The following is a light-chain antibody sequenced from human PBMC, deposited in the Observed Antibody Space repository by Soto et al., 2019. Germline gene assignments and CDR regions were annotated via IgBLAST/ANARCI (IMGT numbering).Light chain of an antibody. V-gene: IGLV2-11*01. CDR2: DAT. Sequence: QSALTQPRSVSGSPGQSVTFSCTGPSSDVGAFNHVSWYQQLPGKAPKLLIYDATKRPAGVPDRFTASKSGNTASLTISGIQAEDEAAYYCCSYAGSYTNVVFGGGTQLTVL. CDR3: CSYAGSYTNVV. CDR1: SSDVGAFNH. J-gene: IGLJ2*01.